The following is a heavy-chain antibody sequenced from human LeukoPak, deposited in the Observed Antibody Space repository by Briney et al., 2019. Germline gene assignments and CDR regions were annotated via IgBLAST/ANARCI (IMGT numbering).Heavy chain of an antibody. CDR2: IYYSGST. V-gene: IGHV4-59*01. CDR3: ARDYYDSSGPYFDY. CDR1: GGSISSYY. D-gene: IGHD3-22*01. Sequence: SETLSLTCTVSGGSISSYYWSWIRQPPGKGLEWIGYIYYSGSTNCNPSLKSRVTISVDTSKNQFSLKLSSVTAADAAVYYCARDYYDSSGPYFDYWGQGTLVTVSS. J-gene: IGHJ4*02.